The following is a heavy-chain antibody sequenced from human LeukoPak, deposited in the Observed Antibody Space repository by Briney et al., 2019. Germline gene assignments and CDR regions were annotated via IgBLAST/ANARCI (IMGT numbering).Heavy chain of an antibody. CDR3: ARGDALRSPFKSVVATASLGP. Sequence: GGSLRLSCAASGFTFSSYAMHWVRQAPGKGLEWVAVISYDGSNKYYADSVKGRFTISRDNSKNTLYLQMNSLRAEDTAVYYCARGDALRSPFKSVVATASLGPWGQGTMVTVSS. J-gene: IGHJ3*01. CDR1: GFTFSSYA. CDR2: ISYDGSNK. D-gene: IGHD5-12*01. V-gene: IGHV3-30-3*01.